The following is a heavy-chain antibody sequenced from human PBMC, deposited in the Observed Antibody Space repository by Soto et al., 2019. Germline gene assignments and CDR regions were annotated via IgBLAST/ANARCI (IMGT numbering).Heavy chain of an antibody. V-gene: IGHV3-53*01. Sequence: HPGGSLRLSCAASGFTVNSNYMTWVRQAPGKGLEWVSIIYGGGTTYYADSVNGRFTISRDNWKNTLYLQMNSLRADDTAVYYCARGNGAYGMDVWGQGTTVTVSS. CDR2: IYGGGTT. J-gene: IGHJ6*02. CDR1: GFTVNSNY. D-gene: IGHD2-8*01. CDR3: ARGNGAYGMDV.